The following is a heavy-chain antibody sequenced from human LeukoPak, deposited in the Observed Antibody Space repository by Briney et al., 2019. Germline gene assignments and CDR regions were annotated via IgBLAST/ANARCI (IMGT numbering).Heavy chain of an antibody. CDR2: IYTSGST. V-gene: IGHV4-61*05. Sequence: SETLSLTCTISGGSISSSSYYWGWIRQPPGKGLEWIGRIYTSGSTNYNPSLKSRVTMSVDTSKNQFSLKLSSVTAADTAVYYCARGTVVVPAAIDYWGQGTLVTVSS. J-gene: IGHJ4*02. CDR3: ARGTVVVPAAIDY. D-gene: IGHD2-2*01. CDR1: GGSISSSSYY.